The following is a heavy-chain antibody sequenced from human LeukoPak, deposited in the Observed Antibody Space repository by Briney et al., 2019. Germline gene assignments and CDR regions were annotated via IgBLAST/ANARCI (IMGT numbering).Heavy chain of an antibody. CDR3: ARGGGSGSYWFYYYYGMDV. CDR1: GFTFDDYG. J-gene: IGHJ6*02. V-gene: IGHV3-20*04. CDR2: INWNGGST. D-gene: IGHD3-10*01. Sequence: PGGSLRLSCAASGFTFDDYGMSWVRQAPGKGLEWVSGINWNGGSTGYADSVKGRFTISRDNAKNTLYLQMNSLRAEDTAVYYCARGGGSGSYWFYYYYGMDVWGQGTTVTVSS.